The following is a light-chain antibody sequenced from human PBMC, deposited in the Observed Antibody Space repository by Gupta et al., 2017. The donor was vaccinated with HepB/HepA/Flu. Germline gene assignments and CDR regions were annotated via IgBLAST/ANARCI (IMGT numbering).Light chain of an antibody. V-gene: IGKV3-11*01. Sequence: EIALTQSPATLSLSPGERATLSCRASQSVSSYLAWYQQKPGQAPRLLIYDASNRATGITARFSGSGHGTDFTLTISSREPEDFAVYYCQQRSNGPPIFTFGHGTKVDIK. CDR2: DAS. CDR3: QQRSNGPPIFT. CDR1: QSVSSY. J-gene: IGKJ3*01.